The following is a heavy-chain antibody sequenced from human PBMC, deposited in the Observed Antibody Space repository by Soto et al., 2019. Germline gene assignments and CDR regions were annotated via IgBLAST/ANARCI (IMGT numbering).Heavy chain of an antibody. V-gene: IGHV4-38-2*01. CDR1: GYSISSGYY. J-gene: IGHJ3*02. Sequence: NPSETLSLTCAVSGYSISSGYYWGWIRQPPGKGLEWIGSIHHSGSTYYNPSLKSRVTISVDTSKNQFSLKLSSVTAADTAVYYCAKKNGYSSGWYFRGAFDIWGQGTMVTVSS. D-gene: IGHD6-19*01. CDR2: IHHSGST. CDR3: AKKNGYSSGWYFRGAFDI.